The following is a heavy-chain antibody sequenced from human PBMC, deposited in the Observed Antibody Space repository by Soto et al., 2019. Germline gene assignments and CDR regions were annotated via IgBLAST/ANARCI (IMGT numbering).Heavy chain of an antibody. CDR3: ARDIPYYDFNNWFDP. CDR2: ISAHNGNT. CDR1: GFPFISYD. D-gene: IGHD3-3*01. J-gene: IGHJ5*02. Sequence: GXSVKVSCNASGFPFISYDFTWVRQAPGQGFEWMGWISAHNGNTSHGLKFQGRVTMTIDTSTSTAYMELRSLRSDDTAVYYCARDIPYYDFNNWFDPWGQGTLVTVSS. V-gene: IGHV1-18*04.